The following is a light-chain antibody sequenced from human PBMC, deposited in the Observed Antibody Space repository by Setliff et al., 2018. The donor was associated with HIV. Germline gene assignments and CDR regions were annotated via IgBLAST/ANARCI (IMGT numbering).Light chain of an antibody. V-gene: IGLV2-14*01. CDR3: SSYTSSSTLYV. Sequence: QSELAQPASVSGSPGQSITISCTGTSSDVGGYNYVSWYQQHPGKAPKLMIYDVSKRPSGVSNRFSGSKSGNTASLTISGLQAEDEADYYCSSYTSSSTLYVFGTGTKVTVL. J-gene: IGLJ1*01. CDR2: DVS. CDR1: SSDVGGYNY.